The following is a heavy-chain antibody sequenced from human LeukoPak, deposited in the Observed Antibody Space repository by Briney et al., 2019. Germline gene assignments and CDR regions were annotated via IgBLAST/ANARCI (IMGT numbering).Heavy chain of an antibody. D-gene: IGHD2-2*02. CDR1: GGSISSSSYY. CDR3: ARTLSIVVVPAAIPSWFDP. V-gene: IGHV4-39*01. J-gene: IGHJ5*02. CDR2: IYYSGST. Sequence: SETLSLTCTVSGGSISSSSYYWGWIRQPPGKGLEWIGSIYYSGSTYYDPSLKSRVTISVDTSKNQFSLKLSSVTAADTAVYYCARTLSIVVVPAAIPSWFDPWGQGTLVTVSS.